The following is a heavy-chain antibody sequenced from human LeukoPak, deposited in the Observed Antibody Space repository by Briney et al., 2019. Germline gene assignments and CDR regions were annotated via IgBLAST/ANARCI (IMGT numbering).Heavy chain of an antibody. V-gene: IGHV4-38-2*02. CDR2: IYHSGST. CDR1: GGSITSTYY. Sequence: SETLSLTCSVSGGSITSTYYWGWIRLPPGKGLEWTGSIYHSGSTYYNPSLKSRVTISVDTSKNQFSLKLSSVTAADTAVYYCARDLLSLYYYDSSGYSDAFDIWGQGTMVTVSS. D-gene: IGHD3-22*01. J-gene: IGHJ3*02. CDR3: ARDLLSLYYYDSSGYSDAFDI.